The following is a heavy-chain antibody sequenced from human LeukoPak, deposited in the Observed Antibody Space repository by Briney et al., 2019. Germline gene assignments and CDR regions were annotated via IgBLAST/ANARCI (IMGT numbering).Heavy chain of an antibody. CDR1: GFTFSRDW. V-gene: IGHV3-74*01. Sequence: PGGSLRLSCAASGFTFSRDWMHWVRQAPGRGLVWVSRINADESSTAYADSVKGRFTISKDNAKNSLYLQMNSLRAEDTALYHCARNNGMDVWGQGTTVIVSS. CDR3: ARNNGMDV. CDR2: INADESST. J-gene: IGHJ6*02.